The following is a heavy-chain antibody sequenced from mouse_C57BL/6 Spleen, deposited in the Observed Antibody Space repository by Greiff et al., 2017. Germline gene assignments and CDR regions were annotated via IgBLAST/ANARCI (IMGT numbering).Heavy chain of an antibody. J-gene: IGHJ3*01. CDR1: GFTFSSYA. Sequence: EVKLMEPGGGLVKPGGSLKLSCAASGFTFSSYAMSWVRQTPEKRLEWVATISDGGSYTYYPENVKGRFTISRDKAKNNLYLQMSHLESEDTAMYYCARDRCWFAYWGQAALVTVAA. V-gene: IGHV5-4*01. CDR3: ARDRCWFAY. CDR2: ISDGGSYT.